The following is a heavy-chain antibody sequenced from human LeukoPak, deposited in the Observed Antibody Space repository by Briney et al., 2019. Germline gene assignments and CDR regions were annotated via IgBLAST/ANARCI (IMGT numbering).Heavy chain of an antibody. V-gene: IGHV3-23*01. CDR2: ISGSGGST. CDR3: AKDAGKDRSYYYDSSGPNDY. Sequence: GGSLRLSCAASGFTISGFAMSWVRQAPGEGLEWVSAISGSGGSTYYADSVKGRFTISRDNSKNTLYLQMNSLRAEDTAVYYCAKDAGKDRSYYYDSSGPNDYWGQGTLVTVSS. J-gene: IGHJ4*02. CDR1: GFTISGFA. D-gene: IGHD3-22*01.